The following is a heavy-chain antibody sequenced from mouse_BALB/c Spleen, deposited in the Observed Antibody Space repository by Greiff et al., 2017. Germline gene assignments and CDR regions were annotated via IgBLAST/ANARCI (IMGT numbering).Heavy chain of an antibody. CDR2: IYPGSGNT. D-gene: IGHD2-3*01. V-gene: IGHV1-77*01. CDR3: ARPLYDSYSGDAMDY. J-gene: IGHJ4*01. Sequence: QVQLQQSGAELARPGASVKLSCKASGYTFTDYYINWVKQRTGQGLEWIGEIYPGSGNTYYNEKFKGKATLTADKSSSTAYMQLSSLTSEDSAVYFCARPLYDSYSGDAMDYWGQGTSVTVSS. CDR1: GYTFTDYY.